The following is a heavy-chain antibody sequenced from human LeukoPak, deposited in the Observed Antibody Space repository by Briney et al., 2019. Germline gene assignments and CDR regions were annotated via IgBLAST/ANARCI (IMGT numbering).Heavy chain of an antibody. D-gene: IGHD2-2*01. CDR1: GYTFTGYY. CDR3: ARAPYCSSTSCYWFYNWFDP. CDR2: INPNSGGT. V-gene: IGHV1-2*02. Sequence: ASVKVSCKASGYTFTGYYMHWVRQAPGQGLEWMGWINPNSGGTNYAQKFQGRVTMTRDTSISTAYMELSRLRSDDTAVYYRARAPYCSSTSCYWFYNWFDPWGQGTLVTVSS. J-gene: IGHJ5*02.